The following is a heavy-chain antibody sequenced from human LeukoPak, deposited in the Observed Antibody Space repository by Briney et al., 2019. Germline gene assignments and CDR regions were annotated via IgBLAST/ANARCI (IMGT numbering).Heavy chain of an antibody. CDR1: GFTVSSNY. CDR2: IYSGGST. J-gene: IGHJ4*02. V-gene: IGHV3-53*01. Sequence: GGSLRLSCAASGFTVSSNYMSWVRQAPGKGLEWVSVIYSGGSTYYADSVKGRFTISRDDSKNTLYLQMNSLKTEDTAVYYCTTDISWFGELSLFDYWGQGTLVTVSS. D-gene: IGHD3-10*01. CDR3: TTDISWFGELSLFDY.